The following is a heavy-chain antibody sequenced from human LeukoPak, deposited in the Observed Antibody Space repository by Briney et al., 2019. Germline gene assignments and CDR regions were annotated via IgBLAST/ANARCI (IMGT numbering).Heavy chain of an antibody. CDR3: ARDQYSSGWSPHFDY. CDR2: ISYDGSNK. J-gene: IGHJ4*02. D-gene: IGHD6-19*01. Sequence: GRSLRLSCAASGFTFSSYAMHWVRQAPGNGLEWGAVISYDGSNKYYADSVKGRFTISRDNSKNTLYLQMNSLRAEDTAVYYCARDQYSSGWSPHFDYWGQGTLVTVSS. V-gene: IGHV3-30*01. CDR1: GFTFSSYA.